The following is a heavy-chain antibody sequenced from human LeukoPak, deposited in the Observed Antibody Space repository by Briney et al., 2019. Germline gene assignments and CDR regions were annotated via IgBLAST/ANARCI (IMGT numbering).Heavy chain of an antibody. V-gene: IGHV4-59*01. J-gene: IGHJ5*02. CDR1: GGSISSYY. D-gene: IGHD3-10*01. CDR2: IYYSGST. CDR3: ARDQKGYYYGSGGDNWFDP. Sequence: PSETLSLTCTVSGGSISSYYWSWIRQPPGKGLEWIGYIYYSGSTNYNPSLKSRVTISVDTSKNQFSLKLSSVTAADTAVYYCARDQKGYYYGSGGDNWFDPWGQGTLVTVSS.